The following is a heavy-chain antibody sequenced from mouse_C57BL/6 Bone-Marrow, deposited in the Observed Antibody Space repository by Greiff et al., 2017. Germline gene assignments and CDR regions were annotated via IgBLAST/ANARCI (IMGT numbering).Heavy chain of an antibody. CDR3: TTLYGSIFDY. Sequence: EVKLVESGEGLVKPGGSLKLSCAASGFTFSSYAMSWVRQTPEKRLEWVAYISSGGDYIYYADTVKGRITISRDNARNTLYLQMSSLKSEDTAMYYCTTLYGSIFDYWGQGTTLTVSS. CDR2: ISSGGDYI. J-gene: IGHJ2*01. D-gene: IGHD1-1*01. CDR1: GFTFSSYA. V-gene: IGHV5-9-1*02.